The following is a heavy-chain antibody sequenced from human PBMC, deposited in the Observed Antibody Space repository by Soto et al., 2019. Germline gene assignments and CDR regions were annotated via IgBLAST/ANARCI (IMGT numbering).Heavy chain of an antibody. CDR3: AKGSSSLSPWTYDS. Sequence: GGSLRLSCAASGFTFNSHVMGWVRQTPGKGLEWVSGITSSGSTTTYAASVKGRFTIYRDNSKNTLYLQMISQRVDDTAVYYCAKGSSSLSPWTYDSWGQGTLVTVSS. V-gene: IGHV3-23*01. CDR1: GFTFNSHV. D-gene: IGHD2-2*01. CDR2: ITSSGSTT. J-gene: IGHJ4*02.